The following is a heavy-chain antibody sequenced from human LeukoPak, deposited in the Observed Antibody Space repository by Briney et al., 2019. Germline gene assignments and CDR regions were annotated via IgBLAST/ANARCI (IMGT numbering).Heavy chain of an antibody. CDR2: IRSKIYGGTT. CDR1: GFTFDNYA. CDR3: VRYSGDADY. V-gene: IGHV3-49*03. D-gene: IGHD5-12*01. J-gene: IGHJ4*02. Sequence: GRSLRLSCTASGFTFDNYAMSWFRQAPGKGLEWVGFIRSKIYGGTTEYAASVKGRFTISRDDPKSIAYLQMTSLKSEDTAVYYCVRYSGDADYWGQGTLVTVSS.